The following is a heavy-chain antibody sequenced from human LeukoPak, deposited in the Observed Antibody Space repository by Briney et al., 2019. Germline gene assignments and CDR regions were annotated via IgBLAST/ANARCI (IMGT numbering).Heavy chain of an antibody. V-gene: IGHV3-15*01. CDR2: IKSKTDGGTT. J-gene: IGHJ4*02. D-gene: IGHD3-10*01. CDR3: TTGAVRGFIIYYFDY. Sequence: PGGSLRLSCAASGFTFSDAWMSWVRQAPGKGLEWVGRIKSKTDGGTTDYAAPVKGRFTISRDDSKNTLYLQMNSLKTEDTAVYYCTTGAVRGFIIYYFDYWGQGILVSVSS. CDR1: GFTFSDAW.